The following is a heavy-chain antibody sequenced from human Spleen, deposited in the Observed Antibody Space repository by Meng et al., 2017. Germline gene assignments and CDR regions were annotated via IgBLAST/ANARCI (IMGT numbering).Heavy chain of an antibody. CDR2: ISAYNGNT. J-gene: IGHJ4*02. CDR3: ARDPYYYDSSGTFDY. D-gene: IGHD3-22*01. V-gene: IGHV1-18*01. CDR1: GYTFTSYG. Sequence: QVAPVQSGAEVKKPGASVKVSCKASGYTFTSYGISWVRQAPGQGLEWMGWISAYNGNTNYAQKLQGRVTMTTDTSTSTAYMELRSLRSDDTAVYYCARDPYYYDSSGTFDYWGQGTLVTVSS.